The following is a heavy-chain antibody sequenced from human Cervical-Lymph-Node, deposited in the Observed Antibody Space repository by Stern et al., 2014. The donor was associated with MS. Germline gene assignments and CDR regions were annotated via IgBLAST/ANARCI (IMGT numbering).Heavy chain of an antibody. Sequence: MQLVQSGGGVIQPGGSLRLPCTASGFTVSRDHMTWVRQAPGQGLEWVSLITNVGSTFYTDSVKGRFTISRDDSKNTVYLHMTSLRAEDTAMYYCARDTSSPERSDWWGQGTLVTVSS. CDR1: GFTVSRDH. D-gene: IGHD1-1*01. CDR2: ITNVGST. V-gene: IGHV3-53*01. J-gene: IGHJ4*02. CDR3: ARDTSSPERSDW.